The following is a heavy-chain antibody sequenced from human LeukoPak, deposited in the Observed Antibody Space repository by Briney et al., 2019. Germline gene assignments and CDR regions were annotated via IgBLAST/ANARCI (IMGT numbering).Heavy chain of an antibody. V-gene: IGHV3-74*01. CDR1: GFSFSSHW. J-gene: IGHJ4*02. CDR2: ISGGGSST. D-gene: IGHD3-22*01. Sequence: PGGSLRLSCAASGFSFSSHWMHWVRQAPGKGLVWVSRISGGGSSTSYADSVKGRFTISRDNSKNTLYLQMNSLRAEDTAVYYCAKDTMIVVDHANYYFDYWGQGTLVTVSS. CDR3: AKDTMIVVDHANYYFDY.